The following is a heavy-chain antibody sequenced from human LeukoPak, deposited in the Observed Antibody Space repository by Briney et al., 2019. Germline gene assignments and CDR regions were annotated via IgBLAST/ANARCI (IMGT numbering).Heavy chain of an antibody. V-gene: IGHV3-74*01. CDR2: IKTDGSST. J-gene: IGHJ5*02. D-gene: IGHD1-26*01. CDR3: ARGNSGSYSQDWFDP. Sequence: GGSLRLSCAASGFTFSSYWMHWVRQAPGKGLVWVSRIKTDGSSTSYADSVKGRFTISRDNAKNSLYLQMNSLRDDDMALYYCARGNSGSYSQDWFDPWGQGTLVTVSS. CDR1: GFTFSSYW.